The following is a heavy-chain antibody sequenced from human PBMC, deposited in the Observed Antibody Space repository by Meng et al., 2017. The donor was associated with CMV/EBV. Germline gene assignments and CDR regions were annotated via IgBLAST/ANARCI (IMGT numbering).Heavy chain of an antibody. CDR1: GYTFTGYY. V-gene: IGHV1-2*02. Sequence: KDSGYTFTGYYMHWVRQAPGQGLEWMGWINPNSGGTNYAQKFQGRVTMTRDTSISTAYMELSRLRSDDTAVYYCARDSSSSWYVCDYWGQGTLVTVSS. J-gene: IGHJ4*02. CDR3: ARDSSSSWYVCDY. D-gene: IGHD6-13*01. CDR2: INPNSGGT.